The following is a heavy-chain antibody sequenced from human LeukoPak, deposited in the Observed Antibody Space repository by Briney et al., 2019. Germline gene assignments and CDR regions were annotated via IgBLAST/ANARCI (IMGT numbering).Heavy chain of an antibody. CDR2: IKQDGSEK. CDR3: ARGRYCSSTSCPLFDY. V-gene: IGHV3-7*04. D-gene: IGHD2-2*01. Sequence: TGRSLRLSCAASGFIFTNYWMSWVRQAPGKGLEWVANIKQDGSEKYYVDSVKGRFTISRDNAKNSLYLQMNSLRAEDTAVYYCARGRYCSSTSCPLFDYWGQGTLVTVSS. J-gene: IGHJ4*02. CDR1: GFIFTNYW.